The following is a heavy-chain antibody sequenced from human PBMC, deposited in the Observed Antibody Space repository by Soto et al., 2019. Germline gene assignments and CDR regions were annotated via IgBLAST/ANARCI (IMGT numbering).Heavy chain of an antibody. J-gene: IGHJ4*02. Sequence: EVQLVESGGGLVQPGGSLRLSCAASGFTFSSYSMNWVRQAPGKGLEWVSYISSSGSTIYYADSVRGRFTISRDNAKNSLYLQMDSLRDEDPAVYYCAGDLRMVYAIDFEYWGQGTLVTVSS. CDR1: GFTFSSYS. CDR2: ISSSGSTI. D-gene: IGHD2-8*01. V-gene: IGHV3-48*02. CDR3: AGDLRMVYAIDFEY.